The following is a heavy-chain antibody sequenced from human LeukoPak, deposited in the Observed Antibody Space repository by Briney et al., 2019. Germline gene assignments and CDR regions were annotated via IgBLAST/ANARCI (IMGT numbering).Heavy chain of an antibody. J-gene: IGHJ4*02. V-gene: IGHV3-48*01. CDR1: GFTFSSYS. Sequence: PGGSLRLSCAVSGFTFSSYSMNWVRQAPGKGLEWVSYISSSSSTIYYADSVKGRFTISRDNAKNSLYLQMNSLRAEDTAVYYRARDPPLGAFDYWGQGTLVTVSS. CDR3: ARDPPLGAFDY. D-gene: IGHD3-10*01. CDR2: ISSSSSTI.